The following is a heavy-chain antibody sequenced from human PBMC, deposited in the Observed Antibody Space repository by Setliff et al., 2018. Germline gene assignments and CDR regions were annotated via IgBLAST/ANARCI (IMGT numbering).Heavy chain of an antibody. J-gene: IGHJ4*02. Sequence: GASVKVSCKAPGYTFTSYGFSWVRQAPGQGLEWMGWISVYNGKTKYAQKFQGRVTMTTDTSTSTTHMELRSLRSDDTAVYYCARDLVDYNGLGSYYSAYWGQGTLVTVSS. CDR1: GYTFTSYG. CDR3: ARDLVDYNGLGSYYSAY. V-gene: IGHV1-18*01. CDR2: ISVYNGKT. D-gene: IGHD3-10*01.